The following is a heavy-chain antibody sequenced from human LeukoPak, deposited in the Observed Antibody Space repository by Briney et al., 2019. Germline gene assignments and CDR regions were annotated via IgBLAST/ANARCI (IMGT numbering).Heavy chain of an antibody. Sequence: GGSLRLSCAASGFTFSSYAMHWVRQAPGKGLEWVAVISYDGSNKYYADSVKGRFTISRDNSKNTLYLQMYSLRAEDTAVYYCAREKSYYDFWSGYYFDYWGQGTLVTVSS. CDR1: GFTFSSYA. CDR3: AREKSYYDFWSGYYFDY. D-gene: IGHD3-3*01. V-gene: IGHV3-30-3*01. J-gene: IGHJ4*02. CDR2: ISYDGSNK.